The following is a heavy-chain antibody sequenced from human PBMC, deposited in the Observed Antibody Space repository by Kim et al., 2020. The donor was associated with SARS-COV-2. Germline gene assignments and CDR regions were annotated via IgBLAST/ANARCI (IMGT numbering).Heavy chain of an antibody. CDR3: AIDPGYFYGSGSYDNYYYGMDV. V-gene: IGHV3-33*01. CDR1: GFTFSNYG. J-gene: IGHJ6*01. Sequence: GGSLRLSCAASGFTFSNYGMHWVRQAPGKGLEWVAIIWYDGSNEYYADSVKGRFTITRDNPKSTLYLHMNSLRAEDTAGYYCAIDPGYFYGSGSYDNYYYGMDVWGQGTSVTVSS. D-gene: IGHD3-10*01. CDR2: IWYDGSNE.